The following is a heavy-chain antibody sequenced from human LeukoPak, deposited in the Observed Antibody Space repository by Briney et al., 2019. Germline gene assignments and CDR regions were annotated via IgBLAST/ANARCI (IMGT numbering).Heavy chain of an antibody. V-gene: IGHV2-70*01. D-gene: IGHD3-16*01. CDR3: ARIEYYDDGGSHAFDV. CDR2: IHWDDDT. J-gene: IGHJ3*01. CDR1: GFSISTKGMC. Sequence: SGPTLVNPTQTLTLTCTFSGFSISTKGMCVTWIRQPPGKALEWLATIHWDDDTSYSRSLKTRLTISKDTSNNQVVLRMTNMDPVDTATYYCARIEYYDDGGSHAFDVWGQGTMVTVSS.